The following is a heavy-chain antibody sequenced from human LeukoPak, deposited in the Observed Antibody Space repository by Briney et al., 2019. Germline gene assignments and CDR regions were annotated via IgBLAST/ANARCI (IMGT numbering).Heavy chain of an antibody. Sequence: GGSLRLSCAASGFTFSSYWMHWVRQAPGKGLVWVSRIDSDGSSTSYADSVKGRFTISRDNAKNTLYLQMNSLRAEDTAVYYCAKDLGSVVTPPSLDYWGQGTLVTVSS. CDR2: IDSDGSST. V-gene: IGHV3-74*01. CDR3: AKDLGSVVTPPSLDY. J-gene: IGHJ4*02. D-gene: IGHD4-23*01. CDR1: GFTFSSYW.